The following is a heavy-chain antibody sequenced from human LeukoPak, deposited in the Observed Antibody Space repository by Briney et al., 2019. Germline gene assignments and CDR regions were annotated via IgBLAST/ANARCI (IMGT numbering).Heavy chain of an antibody. D-gene: IGHD2-8*02. CDR3: ASTGGEWYYYYMDV. Sequence: SETLSLTCTVSGGSISSTSYYWGWIRQPPGKGLEWIGSIYYSGSTYYNPSLKSRVTISVDTSKNQFSLKLSSVTAADTAVYYCASTGGEWYYYYMDVWGKGTTVTVSS. CDR2: IYYSGST. V-gene: IGHV4-39*07. J-gene: IGHJ6*03. CDR1: GGSISSTSYY.